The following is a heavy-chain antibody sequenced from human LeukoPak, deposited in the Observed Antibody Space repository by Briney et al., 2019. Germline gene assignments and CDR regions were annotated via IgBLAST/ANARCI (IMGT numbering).Heavy chain of an antibody. V-gene: IGHV3-7*01. J-gene: IGHJ4*02. D-gene: IGHD2-15*01. CDR3: ARNLGYCSGGSCFPFDY. CDR1: GFTLSSNW. Sequence: PGGSLRLPCAASGFTLSSNWMSWVRQAPGKGLEWVANIRQDGSEKYYVDSVKGRFTISRDNAKNSLYLQMNSLRAEDTAVYYCARNLGYCSGGSCFPFDYWGQGTLVTVSS. CDR2: IRQDGSEK.